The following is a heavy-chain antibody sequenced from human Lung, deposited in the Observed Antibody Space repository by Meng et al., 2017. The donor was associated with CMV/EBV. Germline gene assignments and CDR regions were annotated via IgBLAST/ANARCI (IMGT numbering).Heavy chain of an antibody. V-gene: IGHV3-74*01. D-gene: IGHD2-2*01. Sequence: GGSLRLXXAVSGFTFSSHWMHWVRQAPGGGLVWVAHINSDGLRTNYADSVKGRFTISRDNAKDTLYLQVNSLRAEDTAVYYCARGGCSRTSCLDFWGQGTXVTVSS. J-gene: IGHJ4*02. CDR3: ARGGCSRTSCLDF. CDR2: INSDGLRT. CDR1: GFTFSSHW.